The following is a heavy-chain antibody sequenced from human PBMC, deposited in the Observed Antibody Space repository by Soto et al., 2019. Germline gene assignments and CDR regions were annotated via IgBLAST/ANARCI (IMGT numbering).Heavy chain of an antibody. Sequence: GESLKISCKGSGYSFTSYWISWVRQMPGKGLGWMGRIDPSDSYTNYSPSFQGHVTISADKSISTAYLQWSSLKASDTAMYYCARHFALHYYDSSGYNDYWGQGTLVTVSS. D-gene: IGHD3-22*01. CDR3: ARHFALHYYDSSGYNDY. V-gene: IGHV5-10-1*01. CDR2: IDPSDSYT. CDR1: GYSFTSYW. J-gene: IGHJ4*02.